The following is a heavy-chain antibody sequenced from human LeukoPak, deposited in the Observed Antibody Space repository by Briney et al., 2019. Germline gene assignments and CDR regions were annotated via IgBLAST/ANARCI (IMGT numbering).Heavy chain of an antibody. J-gene: IGHJ5*02. CDR3: ARHVWFDP. CDR2: TYTSGST. CDR1: GGSISSYY. Sequence: SETLSLTCTVSGGSISSYYWSWIRQPPGKGLEWIGYTYTSGSTNYNPSLKSRVAISVDTSKNQFSLKLSSVTAADTAVYYCARHVWFDPWGQGTLVTVSS. V-gene: IGHV4-4*09.